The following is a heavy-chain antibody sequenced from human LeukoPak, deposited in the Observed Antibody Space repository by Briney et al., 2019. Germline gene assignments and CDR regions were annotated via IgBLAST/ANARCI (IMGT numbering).Heavy chain of an antibody. CDR3: ARDEHDY. J-gene: IGHJ4*02. CDR1: GFTFTDYW. Sequence: GGSLRLSCAASGFTFTDYWMTWVRQAPGKGLEWVANIKQDGSVKYYVDSVKGRFTISRDNAQNSLYLQMNSLRAEDTAVYYCARDEHDYWGQGTLVTVSS. CDR2: IKQDGSVK. V-gene: IGHV3-7*01.